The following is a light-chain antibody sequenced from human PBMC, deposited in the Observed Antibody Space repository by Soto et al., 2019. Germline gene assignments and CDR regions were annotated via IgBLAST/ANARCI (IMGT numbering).Light chain of an antibody. CDR3: QSYDNTLRPSV. CDR2: GSS. V-gene: IGLV1-40*01. Sequence: QSVLTQPPSVSGAPGQRVTISCTGSSSNIGAGHVVHWYQQFPGRAPNLLIYGSSNRPSGVPDRFAGSKSGTSASLAITGLPAEEDADYYSQSYDNTLRPSVSGAGTKLTVL. J-gene: IGLJ2*01. CDR1: SSNIGAGHV.